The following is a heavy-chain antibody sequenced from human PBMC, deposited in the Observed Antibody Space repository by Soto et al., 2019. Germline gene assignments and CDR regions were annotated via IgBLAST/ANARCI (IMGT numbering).Heavy chain of an antibody. Sequence: PGGSLRLSCAASGFTFSSYAMSWVRQAPGKGLEWVSAISGSGGSTYYADSVKGRFTISRDNSKNTLYLQMNSLRAEDTAVYYCARLGYFDNSGYSYFDSWGHGTQVTV. CDR3: ARLGYFDNSGYSYFDS. CDR2: ISGSGGST. J-gene: IGHJ5*01. D-gene: IGHD3-22*01. CDR1: GFTFSSYA. V-gene: IGHV3-23*01.